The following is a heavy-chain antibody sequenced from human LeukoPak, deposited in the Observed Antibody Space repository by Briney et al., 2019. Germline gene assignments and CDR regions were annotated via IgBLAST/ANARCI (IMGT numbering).Heavy chain of an antibody. D-gene: IGHD3-10*01. CDR3: VRGKANYGSGSDV. Sequence: GGSLRFSCAASGFTFSRHNMNWVRQAPGKGLDWVSSISSSSSYIYYADSVKGRFTISRDNARNSLYLQMNSLRAEDTAVYYCVRGKANYGSGSDVWGKGTTVTVSS. CDR2: ISSSSSYI. V-gene: IGHV3-21*01. J-gene: IGHJ6*04. CDR1: GFTFSRHN.